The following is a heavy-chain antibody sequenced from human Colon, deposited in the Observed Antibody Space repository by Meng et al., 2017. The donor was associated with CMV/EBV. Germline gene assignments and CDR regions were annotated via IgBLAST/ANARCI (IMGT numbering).Heavy chain of an antibody. CDR2: IRSDGSAT. V-gene: IGHV1-2*02. Sequence: QVRWMQAGAGGKEPGASVKVSCKTSGYTFSDYYMHWVRQAPGQGLEWMGWIRSDGSATNYAQKFRGRVTMTRDASVSTAYMELSGLTSDDTAVYFCVRSSGWSLFDYWGPGALVTVSS. CDR1: GYTFSDYY. D-gene: IGHD6-19*01. J-gene: IGHJ4*02. CDR3: VRSSGWSLFDY.